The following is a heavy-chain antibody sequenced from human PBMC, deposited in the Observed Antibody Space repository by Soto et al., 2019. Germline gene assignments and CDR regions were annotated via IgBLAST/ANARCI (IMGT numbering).Heavy chain of an antibody. J-gene: IGHJ4*02. CDR3: AKRTAASGSLDY. V-gene: IGHV3-30*18. CDR2: ISYDGSNK. D-gene: IGHD2-2*01. CDR1: GFTFSSYG. Sequence: VQLVESGGGLVQPGRSLRLSCAASGFTFSSYGMHWVRQAPGKGLEWVAVISYDGSNKYYADSVKGRFTISRDNSKNTLYLQMNSLRAEDTAVYYCAKRTAASGSLDYWGQGTLVTVSS.